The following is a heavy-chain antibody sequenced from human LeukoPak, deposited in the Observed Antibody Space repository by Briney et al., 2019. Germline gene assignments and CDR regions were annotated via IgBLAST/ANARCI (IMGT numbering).Heavy chain of an antibody. J-gene: IGHJ4*02. V-gene: IGHV3-30*04. Sequence: GRSLRLSCAASGFTFNTYAMHWVRQAPGKGLEWVAVLSYDGSDKYYAGSVRGRFTISRDNSKSTPFLQMNSLRPEDRAVYYCATGALWFGDFSIDYWGQGTLVSVSS. CDR1: GFTFNTYA. D-gene: IGHD3-10*01. CDR2: LSYDGSDK. CDR3: ATGALWFGDFSIDY.